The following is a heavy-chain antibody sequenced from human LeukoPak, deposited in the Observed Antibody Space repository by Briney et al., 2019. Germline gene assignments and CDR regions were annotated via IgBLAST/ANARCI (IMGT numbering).Heavy chain of an antibody. D-gene: IGHD6-13*01. V-gene: IGHV4-59*12. CDR1: GDSISSYS. CDR2: MYYSGST. CDR3: ARADPESSSWFVHAFDI. Sequence: PSETLSLTCTVSGDSISSYSWSWIRQPPGKGLEWIGYMYYSGSTDYNPSLKSRVTISVDTSKNQFSLKLSSVTAADTAVYYCARADPESSSWFVHAFDIWGQGTMVTVSS. J-gene: IGHJ3*02.